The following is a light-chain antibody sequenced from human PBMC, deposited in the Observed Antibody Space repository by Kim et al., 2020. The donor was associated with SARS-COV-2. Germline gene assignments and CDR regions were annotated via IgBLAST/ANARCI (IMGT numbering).Light chain of an antibody. J-gene: IGLJ1*01. V-gene: IGLV3-1*01. CDR2: KDS. Sequence: SYELTQPPSVSVSPGQTASITCSGDKLGDKYACWYQQKPGQSPVLVIYKDSKRPSGIPERFSGSNSGNTATLTISGTQAMDEADYYCQEWDSSTAHVFGTGTKVTVL. CDR1: KLGDKY. CDR3: QEWDSSTAHV.